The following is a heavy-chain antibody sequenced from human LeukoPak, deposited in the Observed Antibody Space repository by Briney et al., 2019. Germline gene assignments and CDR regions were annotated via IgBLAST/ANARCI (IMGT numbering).Heavy chain of an antibody. CDR3: AREGAFGASNV. V-gene: IGHV3-48*01. CDR2: ITSSSTTI. J-gene: IGHJ3*01. CDR1: GFTFSSYG. Sequence: GGSLRLSCAASGFTFSSYGMNWVRQAPGKGLEWVSYITSSSTTIYYADSVKGRFTISRDNAKNSLYLEMFSLRADDTAVYYCAREGAFGASNVWGQGTMVTVSS. D-gene: IGHD3-3*01.